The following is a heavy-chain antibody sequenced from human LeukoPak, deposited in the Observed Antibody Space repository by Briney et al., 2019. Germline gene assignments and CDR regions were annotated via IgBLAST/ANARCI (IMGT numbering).Heavy chain of an antibody. V-gene: IGHV4-39*01. CDR1: GFTFSSYG. CDR2: IYYTGNS. CDR3: SREHYSTSDY. J-gene: IGHJ4*02. Sequence: GSLRLSCAASGFTFSSYGMHWVRQAPGKGLEWIASIYYTGNSYYNPSLRSRLTISVDSSKDQFSLRLSSVTAADTAVYYCSREHYSTSDYWGQGILVTVSS. D-gene: IGHD1/OR15-1a*01.